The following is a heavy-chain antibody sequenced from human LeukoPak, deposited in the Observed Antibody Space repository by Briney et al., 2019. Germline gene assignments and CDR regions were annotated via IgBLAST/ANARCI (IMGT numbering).Heavy chain of an antibody. CDR3: ARDLKMVIDY. V-gene: IGHV3-7*01. D-gene: IGHD2-21*01. Sequence: GGSLRLSCAASGFTLSSYWMIWVRQAPGKGLEWVANIKQDGSEKYYVDSVKGRFTISRDNAKNSLYLQMNSLRAEDTAVYYCARDLKMVIDYWGQGTLVTVSS. J-gene: IGHJ4*02. CDR1: GFTLSSYW. CDR2: IKQDGSEK.